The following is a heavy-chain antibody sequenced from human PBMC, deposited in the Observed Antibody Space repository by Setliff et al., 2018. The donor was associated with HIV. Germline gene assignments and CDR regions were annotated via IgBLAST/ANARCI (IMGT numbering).Heavy chain of an antibody. CDR2: IYHSEYT. V-gene: IGHV4-4*02. J-gene: IGHJ3*01. CDR3: ARAPPGIQNDAFDV. CDR1: GGSISSDNW. Sequence: PSETLSLTCAVSGGSISSDNWWTWVRQAPGKGLEWIGEIYHSEYTNYNPSLKSRVSMSVDTSRDQFSLQLTSVTAADTAVYYCARAPPGIQNDAFDVWGQGTMVTVSS.